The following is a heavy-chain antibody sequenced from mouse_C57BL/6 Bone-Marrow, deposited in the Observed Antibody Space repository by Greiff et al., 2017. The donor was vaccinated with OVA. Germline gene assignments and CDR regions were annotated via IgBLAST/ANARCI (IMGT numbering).Heavy chain of an antibody. D-gene: IGHD2-4*01. V-gene: IGHV1-61*01. Sequence: QVQLQQPGAELVRPGSSVKLSCKASGYTFTSYWMDWVKQRPGQGLEWIGNIYPSDSETHYNQKFKDKATLTVDKSSSTAYMQLSSLTSEDSAVYYCVRGGGVYYDYDETFAYWGQGTLVTVSA. CDR3: VRGGGVYYDYDETFAY. CDR2: IYPSDSET. CDR1: GYTFTSYW. J-gene: IGHJ3*01.